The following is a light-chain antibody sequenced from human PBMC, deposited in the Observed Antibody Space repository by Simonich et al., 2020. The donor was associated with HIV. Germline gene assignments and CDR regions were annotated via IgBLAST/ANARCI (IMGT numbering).Light chain of an antibody. Sequence: DIVMTQPPDSLAVSLGERATINCKSSQSVLYSSNNKNYLAWYQQKPGQPPKLLIYWASTRESGVPDRFSGSGSGTDFTLTISSLQAEDVAVYYCQQYYSTPPITFGGGTKVEIK. J-gene: IGKJ4*01. CDR1: QSVLYSSNNKNY. CDR2: WAS. V-gene: IGKV4-1*01. CDR3: QQYYSTPPIT.